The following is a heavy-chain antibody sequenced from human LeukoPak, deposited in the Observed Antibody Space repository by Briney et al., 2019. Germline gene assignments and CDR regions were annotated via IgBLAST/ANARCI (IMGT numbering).Heavy chain of an antibody. CDR1: GFTFSNCA. J-gene: IGHJ4*02. CDR3: AKNYYDSSGNFDY. CDR2: ISGSGGST. D-gene: IGHD3-22*01. Sequence: GGSLRLSCSASGFTFSNCAMHWVRQAPGKGLEWVSAISGSGGSTHYADSVKGRFTISRDNSKNTLYLQMNSLRAEDTAVYYCAKNYYDSSGNFDYWGQGTLVTVSS. V-gene: IGHV3-23*01.